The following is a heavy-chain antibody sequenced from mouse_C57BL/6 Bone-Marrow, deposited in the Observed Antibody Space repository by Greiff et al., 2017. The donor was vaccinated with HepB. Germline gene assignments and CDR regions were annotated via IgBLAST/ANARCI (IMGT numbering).Heavy chain of an antibody. CDR2: SRNKANDYTT. V-gene: IGHV7-1*01. CDR3: ARDALSYFCV. CDR1: GFTFSDFY. J-gene: IGHJ1*03. Sequence: EVKLVESGGGLVQSGRSLRLSCATSGFTFSDFYMEWVRQAPGKGLEWIAASRNKANDYTTEYSASVKGRCIVSRDTSQSILYLQMNALRAEDTAIYYCARDALSYFCVWGTGTTVTVSS.